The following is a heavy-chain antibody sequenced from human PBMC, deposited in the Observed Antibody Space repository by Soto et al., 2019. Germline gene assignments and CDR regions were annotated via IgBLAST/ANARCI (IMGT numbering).Heavy chain of an antibody. Sequence: SETLSLTCTVSGGSISSYYWSWIRQPPGKGLEWIGYIYYSGSTNYNPSLKSRVTISVDTSKNQFSLKLSSVTAADTAVYYCARANIVVVVAATPSHAFDIWGQGTMVT. CDR2: IYYSGST. J-gene: IGHJ3*02. CDR1: GGSISSYY. CDR3: ARANIVVVVAATPSHAFDI. V-gene: IGHV4-59*01. D-gene: IGHD2-15*01.